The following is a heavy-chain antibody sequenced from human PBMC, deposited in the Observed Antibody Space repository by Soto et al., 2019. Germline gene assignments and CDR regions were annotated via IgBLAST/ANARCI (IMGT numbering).Heavy chain of an antibody. D-gene: IGHD3-10*01. CDR3: ASRSGFDFHY. CDR1: GGSFSGYY. Sequence: SEILSLTCAVYGGSFSGYYWSWIRQNPGKGLEWIGEINHSGSTNYNPSLKSRVTISVDTSKNQFSLKLSSVTAADTAVYYWASRSGFDFHYWGQGTPVIVS. CDR2: INHSGST. V-gene: IGHV4-34*01. J-gene: IGHJ4*02.